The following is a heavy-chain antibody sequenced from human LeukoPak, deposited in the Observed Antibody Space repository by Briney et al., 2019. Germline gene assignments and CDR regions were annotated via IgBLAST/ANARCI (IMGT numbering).Heavy chain of an antibody. D-gene: IGHD3-22*01. CDR1: GGSISTYY. Sequence: LSLTCTVSGGSISTYYWGWIRQAPGKGLEWVSYISSSGSTIYYADSVKGRFTISRDNAKNSLYLQMNSLRAEDTAVYYCARDRDSSGYRDHWGQGTLVTVSS. CDR2: ISSSGSTI. J-gene: IGHJ4*02. CDR3: ARDRDSSGYRDH. V-gene: IGHV3-11*01.